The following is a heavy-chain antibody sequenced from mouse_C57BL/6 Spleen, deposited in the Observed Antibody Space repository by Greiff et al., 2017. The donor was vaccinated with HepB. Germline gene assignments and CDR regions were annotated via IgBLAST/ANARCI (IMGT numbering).Heavy chain of an antibody. CDR2: INPSTGGT. CDR1: GYSFTGYY. Sequence: EVQLQQSGPELVKPGASVKISCKASGYSFTGYYMNWVKQSPEKSLEWIGEINPSTGGTTYNQKFKAKATLTVDKSSSTAYMQIKSLTSEDSAVYYCARQGDYYAMDYWGQGTSVTVSS. J-gene: IGHJ4*01. V-gene: IGHV1-42*01. CDR3: ARQGDYYAMDY.